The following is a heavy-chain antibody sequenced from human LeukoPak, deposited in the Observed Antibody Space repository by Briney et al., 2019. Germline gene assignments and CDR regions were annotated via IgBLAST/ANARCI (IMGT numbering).Heavy chain of an antibody. D-gene: IGHD4-23*01. J-gene: IGHJ6*03. CDR1: GGSISSYY. CDR2: IYTSGST. CDR3: VRDSMRWGYYYMDV. Sequence: SETLSLTCTVSGGSISSYYWSWIRQPPGKGLEWIGYIYTSGSTNYNPSPKSRVTISVDTSKNQFSLKLSSVTAADTAVYYCVRDSMRWGYYYMDVWGKGTTVTVSS. V-gene: IGHV4-4*09.